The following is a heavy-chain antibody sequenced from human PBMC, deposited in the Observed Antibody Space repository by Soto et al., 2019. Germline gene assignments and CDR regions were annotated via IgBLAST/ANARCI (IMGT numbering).Heavy chain of an antibody. CDR1: GFTFSRYA. V-gene: IGHV3-23*01. J-gene: IGHJ4*02. CDR2: ISTSGGGT. CDR3: AKNATPYDCGGYWGTRYYCDF. Sequence: EVQLLESGGGLVQPGGSLRLSCAASGFTFSRYAMSWVRQAPGKGLEWVSLISTSGGGTYYADSVKGRFTISRDNSKNTLYLQMHSLRAEDTAVYYCAKNATPYDCGGYWGTRYYCDFLGQGTLVTVSS. D-gene: IGHD3-22*01.